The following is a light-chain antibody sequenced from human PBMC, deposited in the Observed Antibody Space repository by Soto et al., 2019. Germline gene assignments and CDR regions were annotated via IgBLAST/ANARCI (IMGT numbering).Light chain of an antibody. V-gene: IGKV3-20*01. CDR3: QQYGSSPTT. Sequence: EIVLTQSPATLSLSPGERATLSCSASQKISSSYLAWYQQKPGQAPRLLIYDASNRATGIPARFSGSGSGTDFTLTISSLEPEDFAVYYCQQYGSSPTTFGHGTKVDIK. CDR1: QKISSSY. CDR2: DAS. J-gene: IGKJ1*01.